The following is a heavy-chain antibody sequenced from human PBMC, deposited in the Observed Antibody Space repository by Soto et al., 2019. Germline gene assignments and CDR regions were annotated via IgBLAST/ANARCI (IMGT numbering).Heavy chain of an antibody. Sequence: GGSLRLSCEASGFTFSKFGIHWVRQAPGKGLEWVAVVSHDGSFKYYADSVKGRFTISRDNSKNTLYLQMNSLRPEDTALYYCAKDSDQLLFDYYYYGMDRGGQGTTVTVSS. J-gene: IGHJ6*02. CDR3: AKDSDQLLFDYYYYGMDR. CDR2: VSHDGSFK. V-gene: IGHV3-30*18. CDR1: GFTFSKFG. D-gene: IGHD2-2*01.